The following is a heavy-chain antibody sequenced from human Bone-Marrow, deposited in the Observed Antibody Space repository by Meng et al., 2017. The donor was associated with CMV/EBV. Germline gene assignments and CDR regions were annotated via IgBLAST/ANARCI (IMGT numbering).Heavy chain of an antibody. J-gene: IGHJ6*02. CDR3: ARDGVVPAAHYGMDV. CDR1: GFTFDDYG. CDR2: ISYDGSNK. D-gene: IGHD2-2*01. V-gene: IGHV3-30*03. Sequence: GGSLRLSCAASGFTFDDYGMSWVRQAPGKGLEWVAVISYDGSNKYYADSVKGRFTISRDNSKNTLYLQMNSLRAEDTAVYYCARDGVVPAAHYGMDVWGQGTTVTVSS.